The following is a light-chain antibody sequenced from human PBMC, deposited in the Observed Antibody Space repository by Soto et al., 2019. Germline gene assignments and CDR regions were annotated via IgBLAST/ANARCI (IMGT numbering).Light chain of an antibody. Sequence: QSVLTQPPSVSGAPGQRVTISCTGGSSNIGAGYDVHWYQQLPGTAPKLLIYGDTNRPSGVPDRFSGSKSGTSASLAITGLQAEDEADYYCQSYDSSLSGSVVFGGGTKLTV. V-gene: IGLV1-40*01. CDR2: GDT. CDR3: QSYDSSLSGSVV. CDR1: SSNIGAGYD. J-gene: IGLJ2*01.